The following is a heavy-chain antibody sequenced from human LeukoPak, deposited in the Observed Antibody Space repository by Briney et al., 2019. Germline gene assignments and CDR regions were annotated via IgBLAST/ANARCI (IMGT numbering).Heavy chain of an antibody. CDR3: ARRYSGSYSLGY. V-gene: IGHV4-39*01. Sequence: SETLSLTCTVSGGSISSSSYYWSWVRQPPGKGLERIGSIFYSGSIYYNPSLKSRVTISVDTSNNQFSLKLSSVSAADTAVYYCARRYSGSYSLGYWGQGTPVTVSS. J-gene: IGHJ4*02. CDR1: GGSISSSSYY. D-gene: IGHD1-26*01. CDR2: IFYSGSI.